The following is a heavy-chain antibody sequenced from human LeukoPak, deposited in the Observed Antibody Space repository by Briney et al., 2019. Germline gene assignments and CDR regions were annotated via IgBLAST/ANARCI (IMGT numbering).Heavy chain of an antibody. CDR1: GFTFSSYW. Sequence: GGSLRLSRVASGFTFSSYWMTWVRQAPGKGLEWVANIKTDGSQIYYVDSVKGRFTISRDNAKNSLYLQMNSLRAEDTAVYYCARDKVGATSRNWFDPWGQGTLVTVSS. J-gene: IGHJ5*02. CDR3: ARDKVGATSRNWFDP. D-gene: IGHD1-26*01. V-gene: IGHV3-7*01. CDR2: IKTDGSQI.